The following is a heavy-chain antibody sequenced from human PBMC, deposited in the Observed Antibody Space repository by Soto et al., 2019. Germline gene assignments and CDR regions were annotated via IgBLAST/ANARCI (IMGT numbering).Heavy chain of an antibody. Sequence: GGSLRLSCAASGFTFSSYGMHWVRKAPGKGLEWVAVISYDGSNKYYADSVKGRFTISRDNSKNTLYLQMNSLRAEDTAVYYCAKDIRAGYGGMIDYWGQGTLVTVSS. CDR3: AKDIRAGYGGMIDY. V-gene: IGHV3-30*18. CDR2: ISYDGSNK. J-gene: IGHJ4*02. D-gene: IGHD2-15*01. CDR1: GFTFSSYG.